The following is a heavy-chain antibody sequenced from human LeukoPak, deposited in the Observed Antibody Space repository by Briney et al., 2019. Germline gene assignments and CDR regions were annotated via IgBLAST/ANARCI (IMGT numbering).Heavy chain of an antibody. CDR3: ARDPDYYDSSGSGGSYGMDV. Sequence: PSQTLSLTCTVSGGSISSGSYYWSWIRQPAGKGLEWIGRIYTSGSTNYNPSLKSRVTISVDTSENQFSLKLSSVTAADTAVYYCARDPDYYDSSGSGGSYGMDVWGQGTTVTVSS. V-gene: IGHV4-61*02. J-gene: IGHJ6*02. CDR2: IYTSGST. D-gene: IGHD3-22*01. CDR1: GGSISSGSYY.